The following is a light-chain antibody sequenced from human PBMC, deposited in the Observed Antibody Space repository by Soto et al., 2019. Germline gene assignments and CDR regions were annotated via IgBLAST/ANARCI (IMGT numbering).Light chain of an antibody. CDR2: GAS. CDR1: QSLSSN. V-gene: IGKV3-15*01. J-gene: IGKJ1*01. CDR3: QQTNNWPYGT. Sequence: EIMMTQSPATLSVSPGERATLSCRASQSLSSNLAWYQKKPGQAPRLLIYGASTRATDIPARFSGSGSGTEFTLTISSLESEDFAVYYCQQTNNWPYGTFGQGTKVEIK.